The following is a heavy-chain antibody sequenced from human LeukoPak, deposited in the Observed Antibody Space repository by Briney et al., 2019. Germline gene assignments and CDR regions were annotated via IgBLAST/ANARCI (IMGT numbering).Heavy chain of an antibody. J-gene: IGHJ4*02. CDR2: FDPEDGET. V-gene: IGHV1-24*01. CDR1: GYTLTELS. D-gene: IGHD3-9*01. CDR3: ATHYDILTGYRY. Sequence: ASVKVSCKVSGYTLTELSMHWVRQAPGKGLEWMGGFDPEDGETIYAQKFQGRVTMTEDTSTDTAYMELSSLRSEDTAAYYCATHYDILTGYRYWGQGTLVTVSS.